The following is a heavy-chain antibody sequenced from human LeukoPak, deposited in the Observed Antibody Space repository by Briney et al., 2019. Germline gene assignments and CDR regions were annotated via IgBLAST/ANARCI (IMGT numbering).Heavy chain of an antibody. CDR3: AKDDAWLRFGE. CDR1: GFTFSNHG. CDR2: ISPSGDIR. Sequence: GGSLRLSWGASGFTFSNHGMNWVRQAPGQGMEWVSGISPSGDIRYYADSVKGRFTISRDNSKNTLYLEVISLTAEDTAVYYCAKDDAWLRFGEWSQGTLVTVSS. J-gene: IGHJ4*02. V-gene: IGHV3-23*01. D-gene: IGHD3-10*01.